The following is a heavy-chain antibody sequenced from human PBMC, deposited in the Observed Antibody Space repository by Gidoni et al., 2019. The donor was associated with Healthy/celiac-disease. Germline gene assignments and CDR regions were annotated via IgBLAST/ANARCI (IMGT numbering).Heavy chain of an antibody. V-gene: IGHV4-39*01. CDR3: ARGAIVVVPAAMLDYFDY. Sequence: QLQLQESGPGLVKPSETLSLTCTVSGASISSSSYYWGWLRQPPGKGLEWIGSIYYSGSTYYNPSLKSRVTISVDTSKNQFSLKLSSVTAADTAVYYCARGAIVVVPAAMLDYFDYWGQGTLVTVSS. CDR1: GASISSSSYY. J-gene: IGHJ4*02. D-gene: IGHD2-2*01. CDR2: IYYSGST.